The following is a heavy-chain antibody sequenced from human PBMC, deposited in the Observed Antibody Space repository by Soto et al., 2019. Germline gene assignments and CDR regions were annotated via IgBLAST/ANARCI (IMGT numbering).Heavy chain of an antibody. J-gene: IGHJ3*02. CDR2: IYYSGST. V-gene: IGHV4-39*01. D-gene: IGHD3-22*01. CDR3: ARHSTDYYDSSGYPNDAFDI. CDR1: GGSISSSSYY. Sequence: TSETLSLTCTVSGGSISSSSYYWGWIRQPPGKGLEWIGSIYYSGSTDYNPSLKSRVTISVDTSKNQFSLKLSSVTAADTAVYYCARHSTDYYDSSGYPNDAFDIWGQGTMVTVSS.